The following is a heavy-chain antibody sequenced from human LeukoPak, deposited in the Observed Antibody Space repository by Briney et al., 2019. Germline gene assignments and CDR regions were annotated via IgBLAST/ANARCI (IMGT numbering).Heavy chain of an antibody. CDR3: AKGRNLDAFDI. Sequence: GGSLRLSCAASGFTFSTYAMSWVRQAPGKGLEWVSAISSNGGSTYYADSVKGRFTLSRDNSKNTLCLQMNSLRAEDTAVYYCAKGRNLDAFDIWGQGTMVTVSS. V-gene: IGHV3-23*01. CDR2: ISSNGGST. CDR1: GFTFSTYA. J-gene: IGHJ3*02. D-gene: IGHD1-14*01.